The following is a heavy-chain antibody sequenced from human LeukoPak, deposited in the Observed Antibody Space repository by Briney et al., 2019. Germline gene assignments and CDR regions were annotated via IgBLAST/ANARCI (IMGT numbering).Heavy chain of an antibody. D-gene: IGHD6-13*01. CDR3: ARDSSSWYRYFDY. CDR1: GYTFTGYY. V-gene: IGHV1-2*02. Sequence: GASVKVSCKASGYTFTGYYMHWVRQAPGQGLEWMGWINPNSGDTNYAQKFQGRVTMTRDTSISTAYMELSRLRSDDTAVYYCARDSSSWYRYFDYWGQGTLVTVSS. J-gene: IGHJ4*02. CDR2: INPNSGDT.